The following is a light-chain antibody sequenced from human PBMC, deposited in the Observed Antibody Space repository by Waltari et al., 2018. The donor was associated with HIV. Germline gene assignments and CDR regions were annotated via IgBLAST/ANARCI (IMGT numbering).Light chain of an antibody. J-gene: IGKJ4*01. Sequence: DIVMTKSPDSLALSLGERATTDSKSRQSVLFSSNSKNYLAWYQKKPGQPPKLLIYWASARESGVPDRFSGSGSGTDFTLTISSLQAEDVAVYYCQQYYTVPLTFGGGTKVEI. CDR2: WAS. V-gene: IGKV4-1*01. CDR3: QQYYTVPLT. CDR1: QSVLFSSNSKNY.